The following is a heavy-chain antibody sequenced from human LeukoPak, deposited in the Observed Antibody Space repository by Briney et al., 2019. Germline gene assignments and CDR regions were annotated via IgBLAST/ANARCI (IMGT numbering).Heavy chain of an antibody. D-gene: IGHD5-12*01. CDR1: GFTFSSYA. CDR2: ISGSGGST. V-gene: IGHV3-23*01. Sequence: HSGGSLRLSCAASGFTFSSYAMTWVRQAPGKGLEWVSAISGSGGSTYYADSVKGRFTISRDSSKNTLYLQMNSLRAEDTAVYYCAKCIVATNYYYYYMDAWGKGTTVTVSS. CDR3: AKCIVATNYYYYYMDA. J-gene: IGHJ6*03.